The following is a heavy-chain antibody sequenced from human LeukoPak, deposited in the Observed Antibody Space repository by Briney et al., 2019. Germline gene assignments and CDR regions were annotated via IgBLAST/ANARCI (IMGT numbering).Heavy chain of an antibody. CDR1: GFTFSSYW. CDR2: IKQDGSEK. CDR3: ARNWQQRVGSTASDY. J-gene: IGHJ4*02. Sequence: GGSLRLSCAASGFTFSSYWMSWVRPAPGKGLEWGANIKQDGSEKNYVDSVKGRFTISRDNAKNSLYLQMNSLRAEDTAVYYCARNWQQRVGSTASDYWGEGTLVTVSS. V-gene: IGHV3-7*01. D-gene: IGHD1-1*01.